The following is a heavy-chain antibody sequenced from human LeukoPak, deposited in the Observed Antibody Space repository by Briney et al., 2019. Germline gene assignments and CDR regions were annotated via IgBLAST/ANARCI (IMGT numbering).Heavy chain of an antibody. CDR2: IYYSGST. V-gene: IGHV4-39*07. J-gene: IGHJ5*02. D-gene: IGHD2-8*01. CDR3: ARGYCTNGVCYGPRFDP. CDR1: GGSISSSSYY. Sequence: PSETLSLTCTVSGGSISSSSYYWGWIRQPPGKGLEWIGSIYYSGSTYYNPSLKSRVTISVDTSKNQFSLKLSSVTAADTAVYYCARGYCTNGVCYGPRFDPWGQGTLVTVSS.